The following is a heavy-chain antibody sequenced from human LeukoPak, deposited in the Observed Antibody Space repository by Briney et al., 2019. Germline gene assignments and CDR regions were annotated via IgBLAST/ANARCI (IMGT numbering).Heavy chain of an antibody. CDR2: SNAGNGNT. D-gene: IGHD5-18*01. CDR1: GYTFTSYA. V-gene: IGHV1-3*02. Sequence: ASVKVSRKASGYTFTSYAMHWVRQAPGQRLEWMGWSNAGNGNTKYSQEFQGRVTITRNTSISTAYMELSSLRSEDTAVYYCARGYSYGYAPYWGQGTLVTVSS. CDR3: ARGYSYGYAPY. J-gene: IGHJ4*02.